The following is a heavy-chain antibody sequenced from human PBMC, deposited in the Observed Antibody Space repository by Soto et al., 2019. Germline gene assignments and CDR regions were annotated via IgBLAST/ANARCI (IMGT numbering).Heavy chain of an antibody. Sequence: LGESVKISFKGSGYSFTSYWIGWVRQMPGKGLEWMGIIYPGDSDTRYSPSFQGQVTISADKSISTAYLQWSSLKASDTAMYYCARHYCSSTSCYPVYYYYYGMDVWGQGTTVTVSS. CDR3: ARHYCSSTSCYPVYYYYYGMDV. J-gene: IGHJ6*02. D-gene: IGHD2-2*01. CDR2: IYPGDSDT. V-gene: IGHV5-51*01. CDR1: GYSFTSYW.